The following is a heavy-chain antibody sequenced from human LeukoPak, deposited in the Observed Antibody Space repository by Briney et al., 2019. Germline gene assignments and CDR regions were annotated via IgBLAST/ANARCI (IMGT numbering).Heavy chain of an antibody. CDR1: GFTFSSYG. CDR2: ISYDGSNK. CDR3: ARGGGWLPDY. V-gene: IGHV3-30*03. J-gene: IGHJ4*02. Sequence: HPGGSLRLSCAASGFTFSSYGMHWVRQAPGKGLEWVAVISYDGSNKYHADSVKGRFTISRDNSKNTLYLQMNSLRAEDTAVYYCARGGGWLPDYWGQGTLVTVSS. D-gene: IGHD6-19*01.